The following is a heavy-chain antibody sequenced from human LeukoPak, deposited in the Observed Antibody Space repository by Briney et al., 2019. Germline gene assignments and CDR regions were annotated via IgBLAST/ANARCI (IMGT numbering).Heavy chain of an antibody. CDR3: AKDRTTFGVITGYGMDV. Sequence: PGGSLRLSCAASGFTFSSYAMSWVRQAPGKGLEWVSAIGGSGGSTDYADSVKGRFTISRDNSKNTLYLQMSSLRAEDTAVYYCAKDRTTFGVITGYGMDVWGQGTTVTVSS. J-gene: IGHJ6*02. CDR2: IGGSGGST. V-gene: IGHV3-23*01. CDR1: GFTFSSYA. D-gene: IGHD3-3*01.